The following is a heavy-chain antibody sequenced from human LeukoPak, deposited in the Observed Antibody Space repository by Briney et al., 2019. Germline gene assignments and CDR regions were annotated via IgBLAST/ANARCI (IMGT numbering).Heavy chain of an antibody. CDR2: ISYDGSNK. J-gene: IGHJ4*02. CDR1: GFTFSSYA. D-gene: IGHD3-3*01. CDR3: AKGLDDFWSGPLDY. V-gene: IGHV3-30*18. Sequence: PGGSLRLSCAASGFTFSSYAMHWVRQAPGKGLEWVAVISYDGSNKYYADSVKGRFTISRDNSKNTLYLQMNSLRAEDTAVYHCAKGLDDFWSGPLDYWGQGTLVTVSS.